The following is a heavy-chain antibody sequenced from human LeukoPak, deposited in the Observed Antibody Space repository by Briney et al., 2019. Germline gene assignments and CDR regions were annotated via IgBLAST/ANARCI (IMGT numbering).Heavy chain of an antibody. CDR1: GLTFDDYA. CDR3: AKKYYYDNSGTARGAMDV. D-gene: IGHD3-22*01. Sequence: GGSLRLSCAASGLTFDDYAMHWVRQAPGKGLEWVSVISGSGGTTFYADSVKGRFTISRDNSKNTLYLQMNSLRAEDTAVYYCAKKYYYDNSGTARGAMDVWGQGTTVTVSS. J-gene: IGHJ6*02. CDR2: ISGSGGTT. V-gene: IGHV3-23*01.